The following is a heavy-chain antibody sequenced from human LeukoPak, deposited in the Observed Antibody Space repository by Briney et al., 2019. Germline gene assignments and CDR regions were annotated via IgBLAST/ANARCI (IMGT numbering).Heavy chain of an antibody. CDR2: ISYDGSNK. V-gene: IGHV3-30-3*01. J-gene: IGHJ4*02. CDR3: ARDAVVYYGSGTTDYYFDY. D-gene: IGHD3-10*01. Sequence: QSGGSLRLSCAASGFSFTTYAMHWFRQAPGKGLEWVAVISYDGSNKYYTDSVKGRFTISRDNSKNTLYLQMNSLRAEDTTVYYCARDAVVYYGSGTTDYYFDYWGQGTLVTVSS. CDR1: GFSFTTYA.